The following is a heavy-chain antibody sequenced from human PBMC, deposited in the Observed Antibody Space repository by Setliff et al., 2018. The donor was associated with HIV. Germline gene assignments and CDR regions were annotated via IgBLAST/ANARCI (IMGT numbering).Heavy chain of an antibody. V-gene: IGHV1-69*05. CDR2: IIPIFGTA. Sequence: SVKVSCKASGGAFSSYALSWVRQAPGQGLEWMGGIIPIFGTANYAQKFQGRVTITTDESTSTAYMELSSLRSEDTAVYYCARDQKGYSYGYFDSWGQGTLVTVSS. D-gene: IGHD5-18*01. CDR1: GGAFSSYA. CDR3: ARDQKGYSYGYFDS. J-gene: IGHJ4*02.